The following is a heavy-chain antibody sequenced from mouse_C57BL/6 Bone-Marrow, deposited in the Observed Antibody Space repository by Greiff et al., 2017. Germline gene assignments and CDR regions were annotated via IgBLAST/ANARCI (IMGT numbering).Heavy chain of an antibody. CDR2: IDPENGDT. CDR3: ATCSYDYPFAY. CDR1: GFNIKDDY. Sequence: EVKLQESGAELVRPGASVKLSCTASGFNIKDDYMHWVKQRPEQGLEWIGWIDPENGDTEYASKFQGKATITADTSSNTAYLQLSSLTSEDTAVYYCATCSYDYPFAYWGQGTLVTVSA. D-gene: IGHD2-4*01. J-gene: IGHJ3*01. V-gene: IGHV14-4*01.